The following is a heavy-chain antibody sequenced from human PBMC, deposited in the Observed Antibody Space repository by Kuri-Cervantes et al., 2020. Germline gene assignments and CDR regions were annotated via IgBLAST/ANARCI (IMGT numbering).Heavy chain of an antibody. D-gene: IGHD3-22*01. J-gene: IGHJ5*02. V-gene: IGHV1-2*02. Sequence: ASVTVSCKASGYTFIAYYMHWVRQAPGQGLEWMGWINPNSGGTNFARKFQGRVTMTRDTSISTVYMDLSRLTSDDTAVYYCARGGITMIVVGSWFDPWGQGTLVTVSS. CDR1: GYTFIAYY. CDR3: ARGGITMIVVGSWFDP. CDR2: INPNSGGT.